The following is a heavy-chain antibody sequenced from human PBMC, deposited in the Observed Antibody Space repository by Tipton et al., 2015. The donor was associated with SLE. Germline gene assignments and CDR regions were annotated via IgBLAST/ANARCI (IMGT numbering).Heavy chain of an antibody. Sequence: GSLRLSCVASGFTFSTYSMHWVRQAPGKGLEWVSYISGSSSTIDYADSVKGRFTISRDNAKNSLSLQMNSLRAEDTAVYYCARDRNPTVFDYWGQGTLVTVSS. CDR2: ISGSSSTI. V-gene: IGHV3-48*01. CDR3: ARDRNPTVFDY. J-gene: IGHJ4*02. D-gene: IGHD4-17*01. CDR1: GFTFSTYS.